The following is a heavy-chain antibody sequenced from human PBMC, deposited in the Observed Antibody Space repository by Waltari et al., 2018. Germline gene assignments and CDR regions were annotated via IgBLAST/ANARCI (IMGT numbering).Heavy chain of an antibody. CDR1: GFTFSSYA. CDR2: ISYDGSNK. D-gene: IGHD6-13*01. V-gene: IGHV3-30-3*01. J-gene: IGHJ5*02. CDR3: AREKVGYSSSRGWFDP. Sequence: QVQLVESGGGVVQPGRSLRLSCAASGFTFSSYAMHWVRQAPGKGLEWVAVISYDGSNKYYADSVKGRFTISRDNSKNTLYLQMNSLRAEDTAVYYCAREKVGYSSSRGWFDPWGQGTLVTVSS.